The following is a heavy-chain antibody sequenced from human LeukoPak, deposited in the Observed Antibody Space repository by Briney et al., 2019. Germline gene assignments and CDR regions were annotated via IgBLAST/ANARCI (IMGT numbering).Heavy chain of an antibody. V-gene: IGHV1-8*01. Sequence: ASVKVSCKASGYTFTSYDINWVRQATGQGLEWMGWMNPNSGNTGYAQKFQGRVTMTRNTSISTAYMELSSLRSEDTAVYYCARGQGTYWSSWYNYWGQGTLVTVSS. CDR3: ARGQGTYWSSWYNY. J-gene: IGHJ4*02. CDR2: MNPNSGNT. CDR1: GYTFTSYD. D-gene: IGHD6-13*01.